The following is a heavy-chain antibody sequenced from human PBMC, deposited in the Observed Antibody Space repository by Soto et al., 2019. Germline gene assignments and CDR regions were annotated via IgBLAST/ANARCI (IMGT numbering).Heavy chain of an antibody. CDR1: SASFSKYY. Sequence: PWETLSLTCTVSSASFSKYYWTWIRQPPGKGLEWIGHIYFNGNTKYNPSLEGRLTISIDTSKKEFSLKLTSVTAADAAVYYCASVTFGGIVLAHWGQGTLVTVSS. CDR3: ASVTFGGIVLAH. CDR2: IYFNGNT. J-gene: IGHJ4*02. V-gene: IGHV4-59*01. D-gene: IGHD3-16*01.